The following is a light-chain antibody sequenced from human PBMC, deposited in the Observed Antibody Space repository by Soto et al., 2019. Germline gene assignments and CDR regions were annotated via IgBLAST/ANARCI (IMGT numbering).Light chain of an antibody. Sequence: DIQMTQAPSTLSASVGDRVTITCRASQSISSWLAWYQQKPGKAPKLLIYDASSLESGVPSWFSGSGSGTEFPLTISSLQPDDFATYYCQQYNSYSTFGKGTKV. V-gene: IGKV1-5*01. J-gene: IGKJ1*01. CDR3: QQYNSYST. CDR2: DAS. CDR1: QSISSW.